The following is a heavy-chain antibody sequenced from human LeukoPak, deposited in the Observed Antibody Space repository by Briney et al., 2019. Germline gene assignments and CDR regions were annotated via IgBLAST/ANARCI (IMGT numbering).Heavy chain of an antibody. CDR3: ARRPQFLWFGDSDAFDI. Sequence: GESLKISCKGSGYSFTSYWIGWVRQMPGKGLEWMGIIYPGDSDTRYSPSFQGQVTISADKSISTAYLQWSSLKASDTAMYYCARRPQFLWFGDSDAFDIWGQGTMVTVSS. D-gene: IGHD3-10*01. J-gene: IGHJ3*02. V-gene: IGHV5-51*01. CDR2: IYPGDSDT. CDR1: GYSFTSYW.